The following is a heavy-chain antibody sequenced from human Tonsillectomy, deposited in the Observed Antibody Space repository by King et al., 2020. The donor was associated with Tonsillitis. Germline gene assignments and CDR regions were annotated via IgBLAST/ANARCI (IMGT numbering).Heavy chain of an antibody. J-gene: IGHJ4*01. CDR3: ARDLMSGDWNDPLGYFDY. Sequence: VQLVESGGGVVQPGRSLRLSCAASGFTFSNYAMHWVRQAPGKGLEWVAIISYDGSEKYYADSVKGRFTISRDNSKNKMYVQMNSLIAEDTAVYYCARDLMSGDWNDPLGYFDYWGHGTLVTVSS. CDR2: ISYDGSEK. D-gene: IGHD1-1*01. CDR1: GFTFSNYA. V-gene: IGHV3-30*04.